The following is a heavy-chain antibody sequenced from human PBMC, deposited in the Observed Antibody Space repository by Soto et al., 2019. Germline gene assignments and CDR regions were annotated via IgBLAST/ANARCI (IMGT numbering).Heavy chain of an antibody. CDR3: ARLAYSHYST. V-gene: IGHV4-39*01. CDR2: IYYSGTT. CDR1: GGSIKVGGYY. Sequence: SETLSLTCTVSGGSIKVGGYYWGWVRQPPGKGLEWVATIYYSGTTYYNPSLKSRLTISLDTSRNQFSLDLTSVTAADTAVYYCARLAYSHYSTWGQGTLVTVSS. D-gene: IGHD5-12*01. J-gene: IGHJ4*02.